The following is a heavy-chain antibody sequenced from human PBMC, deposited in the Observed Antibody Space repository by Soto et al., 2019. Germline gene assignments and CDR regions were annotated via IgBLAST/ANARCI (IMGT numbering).Heavy chain of an antibody. V-gene: IGHV3-23*01. Sequence: SGGSLRLSCAASGFTFNSYAMTWVRQAPGKGLEWVSAISYSGSSTYYADSVKGRFTISRDNSKNTLYLQMNSLRAEDTAVYYCARILPAPYYYGMDVWGQGTTVTVSS. CDR3: ARILPAPYYYGMDV. J-gene: IGHJ6*02. CDR1: GFTFNSYA. CDR2: ISYSGSST.